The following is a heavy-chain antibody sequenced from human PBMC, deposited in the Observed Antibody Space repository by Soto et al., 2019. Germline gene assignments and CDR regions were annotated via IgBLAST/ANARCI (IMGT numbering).Heavy chain of an antibody. D-gene: IGHD2-2*01. Sequence: GGSLRLSCAASRFIVRDNFMIWVRQAPGKGLERVSALYRGGGAYYADAVTGRFLGSRDNPDNTLYLRIPSLGADDSAIYYCARALVEVPAHPRLDAFDLRGQGTVVTVSS. CDR2: LYRGGGA. CDR3: ARALVEVPAHPRLDAFDL. CDR1: RFIVRDNF. J-gene: IGHJ3*01. V-gene: IGHV3-53*01.